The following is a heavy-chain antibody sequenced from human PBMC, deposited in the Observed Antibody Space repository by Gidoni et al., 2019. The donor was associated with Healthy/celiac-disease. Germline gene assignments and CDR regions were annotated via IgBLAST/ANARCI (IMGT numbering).Heavy chain of an antibody. D-gene: IGHD2-15*01. Sequence: EVQLVESGGGLVKPGGSLRLSCAASGFTFRIYSMNWVRQAPGKGLEWVSSISSSSSYIYYADSVKGRFTIARDNAKNSLYLQMNSLRAEDTAVYYCARGLLMRFDYYYYGMDVWGQGTTVTVSS. CDR1: GFTFRIYS. CDR3: ARGLLMRFDYYYYGMDV. CDR2: ISSSSSYI. J-gene: IGHJ6*02. V-gene: IGHV3-21*01.